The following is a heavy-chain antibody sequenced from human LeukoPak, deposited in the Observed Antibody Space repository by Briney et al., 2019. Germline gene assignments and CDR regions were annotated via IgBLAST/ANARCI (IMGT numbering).Heavy chain of an antibody. CDR3: ARGSSTNCYGGNCYYYYMDV. Sequence: PGGSLRLSCAASGYTFSDYSVNWVRQVPGKGLEWVSSISSSGTYIYYADSVKGRFTISRDNSKNTLYLQMNSLRAEDTAVYYCARGSSTNCYGGNCYYYYMDVWAKGTTVTVSS. V-gene: IGHV3-21*01. CDR1: GYTFSDYS. CDR2: ISSSGTYI. J-gene: IGHJ6*03. D-gene: IGHD2-2*01.